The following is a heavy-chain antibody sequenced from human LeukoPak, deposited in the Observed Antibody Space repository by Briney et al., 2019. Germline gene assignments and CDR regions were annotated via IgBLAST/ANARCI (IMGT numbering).Heavy chain of an antibody. J-gene: IGHJ4*02. Sequence: SGGSLRLSCAASGFTFEDFTMHWVRHAPGKALEWVSLITWDGQNIEYQDSVKGRFTISRDNSENSLYLQMKSLKTEDTALYFCSKGDDRYGFDYWGQGTLVTVSS. D-gene: IGHD5-18*01. CDR3: SKGDDRYGFDY. V-gene: IGHV3-43*01. CDR1: GFTFEDFT. CDR2: ITWDGQNI.